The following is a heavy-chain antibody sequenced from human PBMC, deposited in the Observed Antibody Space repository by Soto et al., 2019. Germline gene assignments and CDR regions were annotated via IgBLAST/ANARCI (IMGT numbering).Heavy chain of an antibody. CDR2: MNPGSGDT. V-gene: IGHV1-8*01. D-gene: IGHD3-10*02. J-gene: IGHJ5*01. CDR3: ARMASFCSLNWFDP. Sequence: QVQLVQSGAELKKPGASVRVSCKASGYTFTNNDVTWVRQATGQGLEWMGWMNPGSGDTGYAQKFQGRVTMTRDISIATAYMELSSLRSEDTAIYYCARMASFCSLNWFDPWGQGTLVTVSS. CDR1: GYTFTNND.